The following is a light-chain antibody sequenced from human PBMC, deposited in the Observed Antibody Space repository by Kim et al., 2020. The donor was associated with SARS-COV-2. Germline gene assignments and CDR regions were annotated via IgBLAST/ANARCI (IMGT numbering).Light chain of an antibody. CDR1: PLVLHNYNNQYL. Sequence: ATISCKTSPLVLHNYNNQYLCVWYQKKPGPPANLLIYWAYSRESGLPDLFRGSGSGTDFTLTISSLQAEDAALYYCQQYYSEWTFGQGTKVDIK. CDR3: QQYYSEWT. V-gene: IGKV4-1*01. CDR2: WAY. J-gene: IGKJ1*01.